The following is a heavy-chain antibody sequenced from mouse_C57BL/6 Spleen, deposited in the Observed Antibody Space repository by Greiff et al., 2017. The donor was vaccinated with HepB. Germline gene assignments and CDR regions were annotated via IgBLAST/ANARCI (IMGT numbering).Heavy chain of an antibody. CDR2: IYPSDSET. J-gene: IGHJ2*01. Sequence: QVQLQQPGAELVRPGSSVKLSCKASGYTFTSYWMDWVKQRPGQGLEWIGNIYPSDSETHYNQKFKDKATLTVDKSSSTAYMQLSSLTSEDSAVYYCARHWDGEDYWGQGTTLTVSS. CDR1: GYTFTSYW. CDR3: ARHWDGEDY. V-gene: IGHV1-61*01. D-gene: IGHD4-1*01.